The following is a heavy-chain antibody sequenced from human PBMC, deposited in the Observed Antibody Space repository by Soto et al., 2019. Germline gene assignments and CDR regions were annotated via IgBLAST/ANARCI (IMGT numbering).Heavy chain of an antibody. D-gene: IGHD6-6*01. CDR2: ISWDSGSI. V-gene: IGHV3-9*01. CDR3: TKDSGSSVWVELDY. CDR1: GFTFDDYA. J-gene: IGHJ4*02. Sequence: PGGSLRLSCAASGFTFDDYAMHWVRQAPGKGLEWVSGISWDSGSIGYADSVKGRFTISRDNAKNSLYLQMNGLRAEDTALYYCTKDSGSSVWVELDYWGQGTLVTVSS.